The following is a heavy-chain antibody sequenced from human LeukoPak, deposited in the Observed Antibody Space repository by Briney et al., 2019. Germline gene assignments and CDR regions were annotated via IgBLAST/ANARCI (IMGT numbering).Heavy chain of an antibody. V-gene: IGHV3-21*06. D-gene: IGHD3-22*01. CDR1: GFTFSSYS. CDR3: VKDGSGSRGGTNWLDS. J-gene: IGHJ5*01. Sequence: GGSLRLSCAASGFTFSSYSMCWVRRVPGKGLEWVSCIISSNSYTHYADSVKGRFTISRDDGQNPLYLQMNSLRAEDTAMYYCVKDGSGSRGGTNWLDSWGQGTLVTVSS. CDR2: IISSNSYT.